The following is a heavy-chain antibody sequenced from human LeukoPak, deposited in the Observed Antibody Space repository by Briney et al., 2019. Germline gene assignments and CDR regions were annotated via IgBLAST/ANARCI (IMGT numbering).Heavy chain of an antibody. V-gene: IGHV1-2*02. CDR1: GYTFTGYY. J-gene: IGHJ6*03. D-gene: IGHD2-8*01. Sequence: GASVKVSCKASGYTFTGYYMHWVRQAPGQGLEWMGWINPNSGGTNYAQKSQGRVTMTRDTSISTAYMELSRLRSDDTAVYYCAREVLVMVVDVDYYYMDVWGKGTTVTISS. CDR3: AREVLVMVVDVDYYYMDV. CDR2: INPNSGGT.